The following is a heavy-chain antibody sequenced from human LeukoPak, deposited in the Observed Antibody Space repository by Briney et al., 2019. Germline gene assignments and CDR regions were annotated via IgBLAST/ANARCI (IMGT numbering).Heavy chain of an antibody. D-gene: IGHD5-24*01. CDR3: ARYTGSGFNYFSYYFDY. J-gene: IGHJ4*02. Sequence: GGSLRLSCVASGFTFSSYGLSWVRQAPGKGLEWVSGISGSGFSTYSADSVQGRFTISRDNSKNTLYLQMNSLRVEDTAIYYCARYTGSGFNYFSYYFDYWGQGTLVTVSS. CDR2: ISGSGFST. CDR1: GFTFSSYG. V-gene: IGHV3-23*01.